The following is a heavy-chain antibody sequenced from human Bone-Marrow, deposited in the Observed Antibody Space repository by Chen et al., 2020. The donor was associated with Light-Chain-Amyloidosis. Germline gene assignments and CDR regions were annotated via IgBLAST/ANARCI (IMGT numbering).Heavy chain of an antibody. CDR1: GFTFSSYA. Sequence: EVQLVESGGGLVQPGGSLRLSCAASGFTFSSYAMSWVRQAPGKGLEWVSAISGSGGSTYYADSVKGRFTISRDNSKNTLYLQMNSLRAEDTAVYYCAKKGGEAVAGSYWYFDLWGRGTLVTVSS. V-gene: IGHV3-23*04. CDR2: ISGSGGST. D-gene: IGHD6-19*01. CDR3: AKKGGEAVAGSYWYFDL. J-gene: IGHJ2*01.